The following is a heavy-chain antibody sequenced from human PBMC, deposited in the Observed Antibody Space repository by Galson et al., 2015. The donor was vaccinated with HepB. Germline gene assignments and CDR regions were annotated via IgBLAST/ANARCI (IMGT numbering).Heavy chain of an antibody. J-gene: IGHJ4*02. D-gene: IGHD3-22*01. V-gene: IGHV3-30-3*01. CDR1: GFTFGSYA. CDR3: ARAGYKANGGYSHY. CDR2: ISYAGSNK. Sequence: SLRLSCAASGFTFGSYAMRWVRQAPGKGQERVAVISYAGSNKNYAEHVNGRYTISRDNSKNTLYLQVNSLQADDTAVYYCARAGYKANGGYSHYWGQGTLVTVSS.